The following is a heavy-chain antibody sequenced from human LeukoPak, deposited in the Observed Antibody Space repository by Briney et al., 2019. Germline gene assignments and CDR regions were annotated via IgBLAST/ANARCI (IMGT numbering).Heavy chain of an antibody. J-gene: IGHJ4*02. CDR3: ARWLDY. CDR2: ISSGSTSI. CDR1: GFTFSSYS. V-gene: IGHV3-21*01. Sequence: GGSLRLSCAASGFTFSSYSMNWIRQAPGKGLEWVSSISSGSTSIYYADSMKGRFTISRDNAKNSLYLQMNSLRAEDTAVYYCARWLDYWGQGTWSPSPQ.